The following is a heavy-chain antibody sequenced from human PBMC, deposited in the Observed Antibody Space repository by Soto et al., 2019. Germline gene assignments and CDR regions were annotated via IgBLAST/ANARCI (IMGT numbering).Heavy chain of an antibody. Sequence: QVQLQESGPGLVKPSQTLSLTCTVSGGSTSSGDHYWSWIRLPPGKGLEWIGYIFYSGSTYYNPSLKSRVTISVDTPKNQFSLKLSSVTAADTAVYYCATTVPNGGLVYWGQGTLVTVSS. CDR1: GGSTSSGDHY. V-gene: IGHV4-30-4*01. J-gene: IGHJ4*02. CDR3: ATTVPNGGLVY. D-gene: IGHD4-17*01. CDR2: IFYSGST.